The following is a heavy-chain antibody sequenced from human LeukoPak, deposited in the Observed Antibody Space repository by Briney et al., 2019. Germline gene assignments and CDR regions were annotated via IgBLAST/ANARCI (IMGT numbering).Heavy chain of an antibody. V-gene: IGHV3-74*01. CDR2: INSDGSSR. J-gene: IGHJ4*02. CDR1: GFTFSSNW. CDR3: ARDGVSTVDFDY. D-gene: IGHD1-14*01. Sequence: GGSLRLSCAASGFTFSSNWMHWVRQAPGKGLVWVSRINSDGSSRSYADSVKGRFTISRDNAKNTLYLQMDSLRAEDAAVYYCARDGVSTVDFDYWGQGTLVTVSS.